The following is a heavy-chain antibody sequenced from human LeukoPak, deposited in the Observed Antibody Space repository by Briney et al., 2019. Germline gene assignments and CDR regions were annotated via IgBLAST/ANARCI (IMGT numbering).Heavy chain of an antibody. V-gene: IGHV4-39*01. CDR3: AGSTYDNWFDP. D-gene: IGHD2-8*01. J-gene: IGHJ5*02. CDR2: IYHSGST. CDR1: GGSISSSSYY. Sequence: SETLSLTCTVSGGSISSSSYYCGWIRQPPGKGLEWIGSIYHSGSTYYNPSLKSRVNLSVETSKTQFSLKLSSVTAADTAVYYCAGSTYDNWFDPWGQGTLVTVSS.